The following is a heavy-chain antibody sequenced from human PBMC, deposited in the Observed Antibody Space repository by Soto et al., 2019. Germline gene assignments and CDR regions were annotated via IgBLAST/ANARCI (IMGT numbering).Heavy chain of an antibody. J-gene: IGHJ5*02. CDR1: GGSISSYY. CDR3: AREMQYYDSSGYLSWFDT. Sequence: KTSETLSLTCTVSGGSISSYYWSWIRQPPGKGLEWIGYIYYSGSTNYNPSLKSRVTISVDTSKNQFSLKLSSVTAADTAVYYCAREMQYYDSSGYLSWFDTWGQGTLVT. CDR2: IYYSGST. V-gene: IGHV4-59*01. D-gene: IGHD3-22*01.